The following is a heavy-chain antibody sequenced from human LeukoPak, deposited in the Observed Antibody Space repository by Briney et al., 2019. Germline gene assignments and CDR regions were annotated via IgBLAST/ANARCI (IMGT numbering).Heavy chain of an antibody. V-gene: IGHV4-34*01. CDR3: ARSWRTGGDYDSSGLDY. Sequence: SETLSLTCAVYGGSFSGYYWSWIRQPPGKGLEWIGEINHSGSTNYNPSLKSRVTISVDTSKNQSSLKLSSVTAADTAVYYCARSWRTGGDYDSSGLDYWGQGTLVTVSS. D-gene: IGHD3-22*01. CDR1: GGSFSGYY. J-gene: IGHJ4*02. CDR2: INHSGST.